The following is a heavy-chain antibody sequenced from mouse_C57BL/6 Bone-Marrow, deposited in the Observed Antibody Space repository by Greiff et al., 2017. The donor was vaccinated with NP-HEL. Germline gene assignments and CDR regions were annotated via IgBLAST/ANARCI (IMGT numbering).Heavy chain of an antibody. J-gene: IGHJ4*01. Sequence: QVQLQQSGPELVKPGASVKISCKASGYAFSSSWMNWVKQRPGKGLEWIGRIYPGDGDTNYNGKFKGKATLTADQSSSTASLQLSSLASKDSAVYICARWGVSTRGTTGTMDYWGQGTSVTVSS. CDR2: IYPGDGDT. CDR3: ARWGVSTRGTTGTMDY. CDR1: GYAFSSSW. V-gene: IGHV1-82*01. D-gene: IGHD2-2*01.